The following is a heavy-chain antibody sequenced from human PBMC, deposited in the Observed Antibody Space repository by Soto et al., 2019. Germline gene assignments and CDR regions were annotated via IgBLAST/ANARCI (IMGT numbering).Heavy chain of an antibody. CDR3: ARVIGSSRHYFDY. Sequence: SETLSLTCAVYGGSFSGHYWSWIRQPPGKGLEWIGEINHSGSTNYNPSLKSRLTVSVDTSKNQFSLQLSSLTAADTAMYFCARVIGSSRHYFDYWSQGNLVTLSS. J-gene: IGHJ4*02. V-gene: IGHV4-34*01. CDR1: GGSFSGHY. CDR2: INHSGST. D-gene: IGHD1-26*01.